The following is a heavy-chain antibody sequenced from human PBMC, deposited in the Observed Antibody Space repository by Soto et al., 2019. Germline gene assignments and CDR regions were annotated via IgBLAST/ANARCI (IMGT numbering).Heavy chain of an antibody. V-gene: IGHV1-2*02. Sequence: QVQLVQSGAEVKKPGASVKVSCKASGYTFTGYYMHWVRQAPGQGLEWMGWINPNSGGTNYAQKFQGRVTMTRDTSISTAYMERSRLRSDDTAVYYCARDKVIGRLQLISEVGFDYWGQGTLVTVSP. J-gene: IGHJ4*02. D-gene: IGHD5-12*01. CDR2: INPNSGGT. CDR3: ARDKVIGRLQLISEVGFDY. CDR1: GYTFTGYY.